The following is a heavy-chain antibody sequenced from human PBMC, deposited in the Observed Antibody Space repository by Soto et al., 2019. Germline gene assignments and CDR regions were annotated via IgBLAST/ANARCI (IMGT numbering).Heavy chain of an antibody. V-gene: IGHV4-39*01. CDR2: IYYSGNT. Sequence: SETLSLTCTVSGGSISSSSYYWGWIRQPPGKGLEWIGSIYYSGNTDYNPSLKSRVTISVDTSKNQFSLKLSFVTAADTAVYYCVSGYRSYEGGFYWGQGTLVTVS. CDR1: GGSISSSSYY. CDR3: VSGYRSYEGGFY. D-gene: IGHD5-12*01. J-gene: IGHJ4*02.